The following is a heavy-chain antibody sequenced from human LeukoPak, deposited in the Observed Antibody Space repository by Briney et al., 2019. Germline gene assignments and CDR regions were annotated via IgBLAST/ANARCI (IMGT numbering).Heavy chain of an antibody. CDR1: GYTFTSYG. Sequence: ASVKVSCKASGYTFTSYGISWVRQAPGQGLEWMGGIIPIFGTANYAQKFQGRVTITADESTSTAYMELSSLRSEDTAVYYCARGGGATATSIDYWGQGTLVTVSS. CDR2: IIPIFGTA. CDR3: ARGGGATATSIDY. J-gene: IGHJ4*02. D-gene: IGHD1-26*01. V-gene: IGHV1-69*13.